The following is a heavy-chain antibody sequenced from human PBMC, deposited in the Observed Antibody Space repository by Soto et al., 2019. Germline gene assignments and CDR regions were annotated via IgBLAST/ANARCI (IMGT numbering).Heavy chain of an antibody. Sequence: QVQLVQSGAEVKKPGASVKVSCKASGYSFTNFYVHWVRQAPGQGLEWMGIINPSTTSTVNAQKFQGIITMTMDTSTSTVYMALRSLRSDDTAVYYCARDPADSSSYYFDNWGQGTLVTVSS. CDR2: INPSTTST. CDR1: GYSFTNFY. CDR3: ARDPADSSSYYFDN. D-gene: IGHD3-22*01. J-gene: IGHJ4*02. V-gene: IGHV1-46*01.